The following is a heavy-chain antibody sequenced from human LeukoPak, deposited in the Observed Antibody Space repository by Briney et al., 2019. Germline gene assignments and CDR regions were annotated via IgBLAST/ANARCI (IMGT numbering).Heavy chain of an antibody. CDR1: GFTFGDYA. J-gene: IGHJ2*01. Sequence: PGGSLRLSCEVSGFTFGDYAMTWVRQAPGKGLEWIGSIYYAGSTYYNPSLKSRVTLSVDTPTNHFSLNIKSVTAADTAMYYCARGRRIVVLPGRGYFDLWGRGTLVTVSS. CDR2: IYYAGST. CDR3: ARGRRIVVLPGRGYFDL. V-gene: IGHV4-38-2*01. D-gene: IGHD4/OR15-4a*01.